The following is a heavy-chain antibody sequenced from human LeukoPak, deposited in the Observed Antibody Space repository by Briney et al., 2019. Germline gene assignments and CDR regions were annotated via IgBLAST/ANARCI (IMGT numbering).Heavy chain of an antibody. J-gene: IGHJ4*02. D-gene: IGHD3-22*01. CDR1: GFTFSSYA. Sequence: GGSLRLSCAASGFTFSSYAMSWVRQAPGKGLEWVSAISGSGGSTYYADSVKGRFTISRDSSKNTLHLQMNSLRAEDTAVYYCARGALDYYDSSGYSDYWGQGTLVTVSS. CDR2: ISGSGGST. CDR3: ARGALDYYDSSGYSDY. V-gene: IGHV3-23*01.